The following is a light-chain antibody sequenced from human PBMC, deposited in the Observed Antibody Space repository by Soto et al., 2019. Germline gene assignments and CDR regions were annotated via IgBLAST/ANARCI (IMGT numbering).Light chain of an antibody. CDR2: GTF. Sequence: IQLTQSPSSLSASVGDRVSITCRASQDIKTYLAWYQQKRGEAPKLLISGTFTLQSGVPSRFSGSGSGTEFTLTISSLQPDDFATYYCQHYNSYSEAFGQGTKVELK. CDR3: QHYNSYSEA. V-gene: IGKV1-9*01. CDR1: QDIKTY. J-gene: IGKJ1*01.